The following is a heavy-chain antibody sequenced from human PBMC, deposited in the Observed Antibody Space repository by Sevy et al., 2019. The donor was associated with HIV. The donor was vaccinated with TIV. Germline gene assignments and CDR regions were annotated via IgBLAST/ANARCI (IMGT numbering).Heavy chain of an antibody. V-gene: IGHV1-24*01. CDR2: FDPEDGER. J-gene: IGHJ4*02. CDR3: ATTKDYYDSSGCPFDY. Sequence: ASVKVSCKVSGYTLTGLSMHWVRQAPGKGLEWMGSFDPEDGERIYAQKLEGRVTMTEDTSADTANMELNSLRSEDTAVYYCATTKDYYDSSGCPFDYWGQGTLVTVSS. D-gene: IGHD3-22*01. CDR1: GYTLTGLS.